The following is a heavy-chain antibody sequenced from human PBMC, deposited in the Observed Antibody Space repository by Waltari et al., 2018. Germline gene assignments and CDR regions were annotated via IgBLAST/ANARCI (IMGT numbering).Heavy chain of an antibody. CDR1: GYPFTSYG. D-gene: IGHD2-15*01. CDR3: AREGGDVVVVAATGADY. V-gene: IGHV1-18*01. Sequence: QVQLVQSGAEVKKPGASVTVSCKASGYPFTSYGISWIRQAPGQGLEWMGWISAYNGNTNYAQKLQGRVTMTTDTSTSTAYMELRSLRSDDTAVYYCAREGGDVVVVAATGADYWGQGTLVTVSS. CDR2: ISAYNGNT. J-gene: IGHJ4*02.